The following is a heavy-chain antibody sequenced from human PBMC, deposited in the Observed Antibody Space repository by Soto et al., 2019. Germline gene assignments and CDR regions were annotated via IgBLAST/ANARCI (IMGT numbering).Heavy chain of an antibody. CDR3: VKSSSSYVMDWFDP. V-gene: IGHV3-64D*06. CDR1: GFTFSSYA. J-gene: IGHJ5*02. CDR2: ISSNGGST. D-gene: IGHD6-13*01. Sequence: GGSLRLSCSASGFTFSSYAMHWVRQAPGKGLEYVSAISSNGGSTYYADSVKGRFTISRDNSKNTLYLQMSSLRAEDTAVYYCVKSSSSYVMDWFDPCGQRTLVTVSS.